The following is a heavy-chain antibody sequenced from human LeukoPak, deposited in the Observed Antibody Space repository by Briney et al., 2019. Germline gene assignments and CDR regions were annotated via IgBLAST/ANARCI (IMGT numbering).Heavy chain of an antibody. D-gene: IGHD3-22*01. Sequence: GASVKVSCKASGGTFSSYAISWVRQAPGQGLEWMGGIIPIFGTANYAQKFQGRVTITADESTSTAYMELSSLRSEDTAVYYCASPLLNRYDSSGYYQYYYYYYMDVWGKGTTVTVSS. V-gene: IGHV1-69*13. CDR2: IIPIFGTA. CDR1: GGTFSSYA. CDR3: ASPLLNRYDSSGYYQYYYYYYMDV. J-gene: IGHJ6*03.